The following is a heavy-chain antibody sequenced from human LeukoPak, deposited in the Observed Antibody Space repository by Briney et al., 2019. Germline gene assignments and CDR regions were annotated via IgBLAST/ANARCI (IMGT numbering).Heavy chain of an antibody. J-gene: IGHJ3*02. CDR3: AREPDSGYEGSAFDI. D-gene: IGHD5-12*01. Sequence: SETLSLTCPVSGGSINYYYWSWIRQPPGKGLEWIGYIYYSGNTNYNPSLKSRVTISVDRSKNQFSLKLSSVTAADTAVYYCAREPDSGYEGSAFDIWGQGTMVTVSS. CDR2: IYYSGNT. CDR1: GGSINYYY. V-gene: IGHV4-59*12.